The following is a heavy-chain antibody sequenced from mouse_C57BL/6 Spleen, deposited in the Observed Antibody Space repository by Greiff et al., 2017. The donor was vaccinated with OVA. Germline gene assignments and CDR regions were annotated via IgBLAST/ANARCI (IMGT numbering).Heavy chain of an antibody. CDR3: ARFSDGSRDY. CDR1: GYTFTSYG. CDR2: IYPRSGNT. D-gene: IGHD1-1*01. Sequence: QVHVKQSGAELARPGASVKLSCKASGYTFTSYGISWVKQRTGQGLEWIGEIYPRSGNTYYNEKFKGKATLTADKSSSTAYMELRSLTSEDSAVYFCARFSDGSRDYWGQGTTLTVSS. J-gene: IGHJ2*01. V-gene: IGHV1-81*01.